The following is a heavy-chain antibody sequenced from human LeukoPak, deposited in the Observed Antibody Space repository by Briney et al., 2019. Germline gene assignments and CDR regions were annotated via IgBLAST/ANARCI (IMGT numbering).Heavy chain of an antibody. D-gene: IGHD2-15*01. CDR3: ARYHGGYFAY. Sequence: GGSLRLSCAASGFTFSVFWMSWVRQAPGKGLEWVANIKQDGSGRYYVDSVKGRFTISRDNDNNSMYLQINSLRAEDTAVYYCARYHGGYFAYWGQGTLVTVSS. V-gene: IGHV3-7*01. J-gene: IGHJ4*02. CDR2: IKQDGSGR. CDR1: GFTFSVFW.